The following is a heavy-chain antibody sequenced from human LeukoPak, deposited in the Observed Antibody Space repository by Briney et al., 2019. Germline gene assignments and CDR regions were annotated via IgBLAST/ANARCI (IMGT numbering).Heavy chain of an antibody. V-gene: IGHV1-2*02. CDR3: ARDYYYDSSGYHLGY. CDR1: GYTFTGYC. Sequence: RASVKVSCKASGYTFTGYCVHWVRQAPGQGLEWMGWINPNRGGTNYAQKFQGRVTMTRDTSITTAYMELSSLTSDDTALYYCARDYYYDSSGYHLGYWGQGTLVTVSS. J-gene: IGHJ4*02. CDR2: INPNRGGT. D-gene: IGHD3-22*01.